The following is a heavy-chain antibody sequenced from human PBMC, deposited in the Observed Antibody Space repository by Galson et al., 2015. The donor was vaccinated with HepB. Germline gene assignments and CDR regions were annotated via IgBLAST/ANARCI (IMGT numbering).Heavy chain of an antibody. CDR3: ARVSSSWGYYYYYMDV. CDR1: GFTFSGYS. CDR2: ISSSSSTI. Sequence: SLRLSCAASGFTFSGYSMNWVRQAPGKGLEWVSYISSSSSTIYYADSVKGRFTISRDNAKNSLYLQMNSLRAEDTAVYYCARVSSSWGYYYYYMDVWGKGATVTVSS. J-gene: IGHJ6*03. V-gene: IGHV3-48*01. D-gene: IGHD6-13*01.